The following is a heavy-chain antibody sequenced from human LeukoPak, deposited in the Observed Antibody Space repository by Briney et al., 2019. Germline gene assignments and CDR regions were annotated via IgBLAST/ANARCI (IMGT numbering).Heavy chain of an antibody. CDR2: IYTSGST. CDR3: ARHESVLEWLAYFDY. D-gene: IGHD3-3*01. Sequence: SETLSLTCTVSGGSISSYYWSWIRQPAGKGLEWIGRIYTSGSTNYNPSLKSRVTMSVDTSKNQFSLKLSSVTAADTAVYYCARHESVLEWLAYFDYWGQGTLVTVSS. CDR1: GGSISSYY. J-gene: IGHJ4*02. V-gene: IGHV4-4*07.